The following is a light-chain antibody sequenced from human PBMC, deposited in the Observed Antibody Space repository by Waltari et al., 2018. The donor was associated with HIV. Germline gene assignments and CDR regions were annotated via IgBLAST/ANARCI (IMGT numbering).Light chain of an antibody. Sequence: EVDLTQAPDTLSLSPGERPTLSCRASQNITIHYLAWYQHRLGQAPRLLIYGASSRATGIPERFAGSGSGTDFALTVSRLEPEDFAMYYCQHYGSSPRYTFGQGTNLEIK. J-gene: IGKJ2*01. CDR2: GAS. CDR1: QNITIHY. CDR3: QHYGSSPRYT. V-gene: IGKV3-20*01.